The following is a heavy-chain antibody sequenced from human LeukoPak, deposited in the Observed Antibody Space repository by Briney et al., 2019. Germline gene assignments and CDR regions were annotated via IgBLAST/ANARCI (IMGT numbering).Heavy chain of an antibody. D-gene: IGHD3-16*02. CDR1: GFTFSNYE. J-gene: IGHJ3*02. CDR3: ARGFTFGGVIVSDAFDI. CDR2: ISSGASTV. V-gene: IGHV3-48*03. Sequence: GGSLRLSCAASGFTFSNYEMNWVGQVPGKGLEWVSYISSGASTVYYADSVQGRFTISRDNAKNSLDLQMNSLRAEDTAVYYCARGFTFGGVIVSDAFDIWGQGTTVTVSS.